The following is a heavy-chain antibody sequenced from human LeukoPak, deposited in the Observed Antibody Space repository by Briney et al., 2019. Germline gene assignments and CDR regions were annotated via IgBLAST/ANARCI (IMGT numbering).Heavy chain of an antibody. D-gene: IGHD6-19*01. J-gene: IGHJ4*02. Sequence: PGGSLRLSCAPSGFTSSGYSMNWGPEAPGKGREWVSSISSSGSCMYYVDSVKSRFTISRDNAKNSLYLQMNSLRAEDTAVYYCARDTAYSSGWLPVNFDYWGQGTLVTVSS. CDR1: GFTSSGYS. CDR2: ISSSGSCM. V-gene: IGHV3-21*01. CDR3: ARDTAYSSGWLPVNFDY.